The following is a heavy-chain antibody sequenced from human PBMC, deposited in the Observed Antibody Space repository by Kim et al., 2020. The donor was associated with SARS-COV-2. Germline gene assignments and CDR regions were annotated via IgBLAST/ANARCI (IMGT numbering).Heavy chain of an antibody. CDR1: GFTFSDYY. J-gene: IGHJ6*02. Sequence: GGSLRLSCAASGFTFSDYYMSWIRQAPGKGLEWVSYISGSGTTIYYADSVKGRFTISRDNAKNSLYLQMNSLRAEDTAVYYCARRAAVVVPAAIWSGYYYNRVVWGRGTTVTVSS. V-gene: IGHV3-11*01. CDR2: ISGSGTTI. CDR3: ARRAAVVVPAAIWSGYYYNRVV. D-gene: IGHD2-2*02.